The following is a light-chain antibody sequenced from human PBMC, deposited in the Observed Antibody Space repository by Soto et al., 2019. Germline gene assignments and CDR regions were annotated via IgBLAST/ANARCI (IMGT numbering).Light chain of an antibody. Sequence: DIQMTQSPSSLSASVGARVSITCQASQDIRTSLSWFQQKPGRAPKLLIYGASYLETGVPSRFRGSGSGTDFTFTISSLQPEDIATYYCQHYDNLPPFTFGPGTNVDIK. J-gene: IGKJ3*01. CDR2: GAS. CDR3: QHYDNLPPFT. V-gene: IGKV1-33*01. CDR1: QDIRTS.